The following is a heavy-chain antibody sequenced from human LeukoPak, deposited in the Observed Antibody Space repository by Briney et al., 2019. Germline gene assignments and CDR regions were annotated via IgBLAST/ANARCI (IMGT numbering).Heavy chain of an antibody. Sequence: PSETLSLTCTVSGGSINNYYWSWIRQPPGKGLEWIGYMFYSGITNYNPSLRSRVTMSLDTSKNHFSLKLTSVTAADTAVYYCARKHGVMDAFDIWGQGTVVTVSS. CDR1: GGSINNYY. D-gene: IGHD2-8*01. CDR2: MFYSGIT. CDR3: ARKHGVMDAFDI. J-gene: IGHJ3*02. V-gene: IGHV4-59*01.